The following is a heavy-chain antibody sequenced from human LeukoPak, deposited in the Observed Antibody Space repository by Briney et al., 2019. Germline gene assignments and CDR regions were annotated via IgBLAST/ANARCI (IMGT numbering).Heavy chain of an antibody. V-gene: IGHV1-24*01. Sequence: ASVKVSCKVSGYTLTELSMHWVRQAPGKGLEWMGGFDPEDGETIYAQKFQGRVTMTKDTSTDTAYMELSSLRSEDTAVYYCATDNVDTAFDYWGQGTLVTVSS. CDR2: FDPEDGET. CDR3: ATDNVDTAFDY. D-gene: IGHD5-18*01. J-gene: IGHJ4*02. CDR1: GYTLTELS.